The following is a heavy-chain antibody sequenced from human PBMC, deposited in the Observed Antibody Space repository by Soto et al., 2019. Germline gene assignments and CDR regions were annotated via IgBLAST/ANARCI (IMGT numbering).Heavy chain of an antibody. CDR3: ARRMGNNYREGAFDI. Sequence: GESLKISCKGSGYSFTSSWIAWVRQMPGKGLEWMGIIYPDDSDTRYSPSFQGQVTISADKSINTAYLQWSSLKASDTAMFYCARRMGNNYREGAFDIWGQGTMVTVSS. CDR2: IYPDDSDT. V-gene: IGHV5-51*01. D-gene: IGHD4-17*01. CDR1: GYSFTSSW. J-gene: IGHJ3*02.